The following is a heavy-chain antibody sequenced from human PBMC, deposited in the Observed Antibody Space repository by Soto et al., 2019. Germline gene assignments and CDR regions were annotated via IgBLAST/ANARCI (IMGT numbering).Heavy chain of an antibody. Sequence: EVHLLESGGDLVQPGGSLRLSCTASGLTFSTYAMSWVRQAPGKGLEWVSAIGGSGTGGRTYYADSVKGRFTISRDNSKNTVHLQMNSLRADDTAVYYCAKSPGGLDGHNSEYYGMDVWGQGTTVTVSS. CDR1: GLTFSTYA. CDR3: AKSPGGLDGHNSEYYGMDV. D-gene: IGHD3-16*01. J-gene: IGHJ6*02. CDR2: IGGSGTGGRT. V-gene: IGHV3-23*01.